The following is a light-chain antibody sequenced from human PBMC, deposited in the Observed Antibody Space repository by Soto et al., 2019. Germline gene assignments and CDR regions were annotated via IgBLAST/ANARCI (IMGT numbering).Light chain of an antibody. V-gene: IGKV3-11*01. CDR2: DAS. CDR3: QQRSNWLLT. CDR1: QSVSSY. Sequence: EIVLTQSPATLSLSPGERATLSCRASQSVSSYLAWYQQKPGQAPRLLIYDASNRATGIPARFSGSGSGTDFTLPISSLEPEDFAVYYCQQRSNWLLTFGGGTKVEIQ. J-gene: IGKJ4*01.